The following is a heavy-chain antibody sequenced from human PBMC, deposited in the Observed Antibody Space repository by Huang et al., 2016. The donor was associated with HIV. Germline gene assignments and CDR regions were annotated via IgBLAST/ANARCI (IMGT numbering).Heavy chain of an antibody. V-gene: IGHV1-2*02. CDR2: INPNNGVT. CDR3: ARDTYCGGDCYSGYFDS. D-gene: IGHD2-21*02. Sequence: QVQLVQSGAEVKKPGASVRVSCETSGYTFTCYPLNWVRQAPGKGLEWLGWINPNNGVTKYAQKFQGRVSMTRDTSISTAYMELSFLTSDDTAVYFCARDTYCGGDCYSGYFDSWGQGTLVTVSS. J-gene: IGHJ4*02. CDR1: GYTFTCYP.